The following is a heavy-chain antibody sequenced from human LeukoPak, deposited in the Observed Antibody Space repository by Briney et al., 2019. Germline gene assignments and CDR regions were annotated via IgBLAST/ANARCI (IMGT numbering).Heavy chain of an antibody. CDR3: AGSWFVDY. CDR2: IYYSGGT. J-gene: IGHJ4*02. Sequence: SETLSLTCTVSGGSISSSSYYWGWIRQPPGKGLEWIGSIYYSGGTYYNPSLKSRVTISVDKSKNQFSLKLSSVTAADTAVYYCAGSWFVDYWGQGTLVTVSS. D-gene: IGHD6-13*01. V-gene: IGHV4-39*07. CDR1: GGSISSSSYY.